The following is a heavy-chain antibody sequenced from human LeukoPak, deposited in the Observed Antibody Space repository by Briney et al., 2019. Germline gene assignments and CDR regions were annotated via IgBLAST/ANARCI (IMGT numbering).Heavy chain of an antibody. CDR1: GFTFSHYS. D-gene: IGHD5-12*01. CDR2: ISSSSSYI. V-gene: IGHV3-21*01. CDR3: ARGPSGYHNT. J-gene: IGHJ4*02. Sequence: TGGSLRLSCAASGFTFSHYSLNWVRQAPGKGLEWVSSISSSSSYIYYADSVKGRFTISRDNAKNSLYLQMNSLRAEDTAVYYCARGPSGYHNTGGQGTLVTVSS.